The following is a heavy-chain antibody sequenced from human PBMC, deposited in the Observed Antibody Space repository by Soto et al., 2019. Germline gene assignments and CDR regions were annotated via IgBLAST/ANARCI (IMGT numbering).Heavy chain of an antibody. CDR2: ISSNSAYI. CDR1: GFTFRSFT. J-gene: IGHJ5*01. Sequence: LRLSCAASGFTFRSFTMNWVRQAPGKGLEWVSTISSNSAYIYYTDALRVRFTISRDNAKNSLHLQMNSLRAEDTAVYYCTRDASRDSSARGWFDPWGPGTLVTVSS. CDR3: TRDASRDSSARGWFDP. V-gene: IGHV3-21*01. D-gene: IGHD6-13*01.